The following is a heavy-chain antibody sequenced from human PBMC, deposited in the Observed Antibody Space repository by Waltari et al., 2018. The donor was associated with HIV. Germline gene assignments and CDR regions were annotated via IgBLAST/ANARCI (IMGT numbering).Heavy chain of an antibody. CDR3: ARDGVGDAAFDY. V-gene: IGHV1-2*02. J-gene: IGHJ4*02. CDR1: GYNFTGYY. CDR2: INPNSGNT. D-gene: IGHD1-26*01. Sequence: QVQLLQSGPEVRKPGASVKVSCRASGYNFTGYYMHWVQQAPGQGLEWMGWINPNSGNTHLAQKFKGKVTMTRVTSIRTAYLEMRRLKSDDTAIYYCARDGVGDAAFDYWGQGTLVTVS.